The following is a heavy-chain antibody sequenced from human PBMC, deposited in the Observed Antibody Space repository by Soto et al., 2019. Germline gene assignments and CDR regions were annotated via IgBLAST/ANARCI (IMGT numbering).Heavy chain of an antibody. CDR1: GYTFINYG. CDR2: ISAYNGDK. Sequence: ASVKFYCKASGYTFINYGVSWVRQAPGQGLEWMGWISAYNGDKKYAQNVQGRVTLTTDTSTSTAYMEMRTLRSDDTAAYYCARDGPHIPAVGDVWGKGTRVTVSS. J-gene: IGHJ6*04. CDR3: ARDGPHIPAVGDV. D-gene: IGHD6-13*01. V-gene: IGHV1-18*01.